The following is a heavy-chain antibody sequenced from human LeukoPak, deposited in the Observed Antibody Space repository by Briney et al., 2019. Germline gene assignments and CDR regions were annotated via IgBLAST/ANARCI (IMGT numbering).Heavy chain of an antibody. V-gene: IGHV1-2*02. D-gene: IGHD6-19*01. CDR2: INPNSGGT. CDR3: ARVIAVAGVRFDY. Sequence: ASVKVSCKASGYTFTCYYMHWVRQAPGQGLEWMGWINPNSGGTNYAQKFQGRVTMTRDTSISTAYMELSRLRSDDTGVYYCARVIAVAGVRFDYWGQGTLVTVSS. J-gene: IGHJ4*02. CDR1: GYTFTCYY.